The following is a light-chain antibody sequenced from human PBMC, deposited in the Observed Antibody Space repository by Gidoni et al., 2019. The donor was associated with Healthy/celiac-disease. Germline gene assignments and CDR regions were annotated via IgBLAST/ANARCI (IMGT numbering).Light chain of an antibody. V-gene: IGKV1-39*01. J-gene: IGKJ1*01. CDR3: QHSYCPPRT. CDR2: AAS. Sequence: DIQMNQSPSSLSASVGDRGTITCRASQSISSYLNWYQQKPGKAPKLLIYAASSLQSGVPSMFSGSGSATYFTLTISSLQPEYFATYYCQHSYCPPRTFGQGTKVEIK. CDR1: QSISSY.